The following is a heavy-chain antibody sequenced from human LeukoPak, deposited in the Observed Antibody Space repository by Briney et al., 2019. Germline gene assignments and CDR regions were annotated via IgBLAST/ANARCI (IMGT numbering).Heavy chain of an antibody. CDR3: ARRGGYGQDFDY. D-gene: IGHD5-12*01. CDR1: GISVSSNY. Sequence: PGGSLRLSCAASGISVSSNYMSWVRQAPGKGLEWVSVLYSGGSIYYADSVKGRFTISRDNSKNTLYLQMNSLRAEDTAVYYCARRGGYGQDFDYWGQGTLVTVSS. J-gene: IGHJ4*02. CDR2: LYSGGSI. V-gene: IGHV3-53*01.